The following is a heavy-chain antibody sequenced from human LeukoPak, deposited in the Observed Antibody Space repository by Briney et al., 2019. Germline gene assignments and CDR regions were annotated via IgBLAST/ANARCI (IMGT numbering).Heavy chain of an antibody. D-gene: IGHD3-10*01. CDR3: ASTSKYIGSGRDDSFDI. Sequence: SETLSLTCTVSGGSISSYYWSWIRQPPGKGLEWIGYISYSGGTYYNPSLKSRVSISADTSKSQFSLKMSSVTAADTAVYYCASTSKYIGSGRDDSFDIWGQGTMVTVSS. J-gene: IGHJ3*02. CDR2: ISYSGGT. CDR1: GGSISSYY. V-gene: IGHV4-59*06.